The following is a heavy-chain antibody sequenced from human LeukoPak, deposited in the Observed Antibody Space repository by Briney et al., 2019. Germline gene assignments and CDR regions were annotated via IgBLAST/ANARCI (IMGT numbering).Heavy chain of an antibody. V-gene: IGHV4-4*07. Sequence: SETLSLTCTVSGGSISSYYWSWIRQPAGKGLEWIGRIYTSGSTNYNPSLKSRVTMSVDTSKNQFSLKLSSVTAADTAVYYCARDPVGVTPHAFDIWGQGTMVTVSS. D-gene: IGHD4-23*01. CDR2: IYTSGST. J-gene: IGHJ3*02. CDR1: GGSISSYY. CDR3: ARDPVGVTPHAFDI.